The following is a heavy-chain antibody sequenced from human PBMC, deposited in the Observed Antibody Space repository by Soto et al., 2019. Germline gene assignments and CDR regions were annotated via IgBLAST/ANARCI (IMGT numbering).Heavy chain of an antibody. D-gene: IGHD2-2*01. CDR2: ISAFNGNT. V-gene: IGHV1-18*01. CDR3: ARVLFGVPPCSSTSCYVPQDYYMDV. CDR1: GYTFTSYG. Sequence: ASVKVSCKASGYTFTSYGISWVRQAPGQGLEWMGWISAFNGNTNYAQKLQGRVTMTTDTSTSTAYMELRSLRSDDTAVYYCARVLFGVPPCSSTSCYVPQDYYMDVWGKGTTVTVSS. J-gene: IGHJ6*03.